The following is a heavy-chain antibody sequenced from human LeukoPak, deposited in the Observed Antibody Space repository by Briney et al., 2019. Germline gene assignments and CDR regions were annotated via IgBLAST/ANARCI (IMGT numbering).Heavy chain of an antibody. CDR3: AKRSLSYDSSGHLHYFDY. J-gene: IGHJ4*02. V-gene: IGHV3-23*01. Sequence: GGSLRLSCAASGFAFSTYAMSWVRQAPGKGLEWVSAISNGGGSTYYGDSVKGWFTISRDNSKNTLDLQMNSLRAEDTAIYYCAKRSLSYDSSGHLHYFDYWGQGTLVTVSS. D-gene: IGHD3-22*01. CDR2: ISNGGGST. CDR1: GFAFSTYA.